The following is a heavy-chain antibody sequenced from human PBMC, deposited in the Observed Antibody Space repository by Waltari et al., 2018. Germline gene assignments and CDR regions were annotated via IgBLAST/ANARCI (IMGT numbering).Heavy chain of an antibody. CDR1: GYTFTSYD. CDR3: AREVRSSRGSDAFDI. J-gene: IGHJ3*02. CDR2: RNPNSGNT. Sequence: QVQLVQSGAEVTKPGASVKVSCKASGYTFTSYDIHWVRQATGQGLEGMGWRNPNSGNTGYAQKFQGRVTITRNTSISTAYMELSSLRSEDTAVYYCAREVRSSRGSDAFDIWGQGTMVTVSS. V-gene: IGHV1-8*03. D-gene: IGHD6-13*01.